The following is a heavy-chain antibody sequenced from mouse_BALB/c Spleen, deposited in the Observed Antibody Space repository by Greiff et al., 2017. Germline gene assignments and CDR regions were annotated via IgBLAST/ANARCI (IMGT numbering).Heavy chain of an antibody. CDR1: GFTFSSYA. CDR3: ARVPYDGYIDY. CDR2: ISSGGSYT. D-gene: IGHD2-3*01. V-gene: IGHV5-9-4*01. J-gene: IGHJ2*01. Sequence: DVMLVESGGGLVKPGGSLKLSCAASGFTFSSYAMSWVRQSPEKRLEWVAEISSGGSYTYYPDTVTGRFTISRDNAKNTLYLEMSSLRSEDTAMYYCARVPYDGYIDYWGQGTTLTVSS.